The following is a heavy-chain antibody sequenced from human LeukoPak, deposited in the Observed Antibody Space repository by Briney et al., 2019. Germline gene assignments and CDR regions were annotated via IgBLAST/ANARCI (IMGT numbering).Heavy chain of an antibody. V-gene: IGHV3-53*01. Sequence: GGSLRLSCAASGFTVSSNYMSWVRQAPGKGLEWVSVIYSGGSTYYADSVKGRFTISRDNSKNTLYLQMNSLRVEDTAVYYCAKDQGATISVFDYWGQGTLVTVSS. CDR2: IYSGGST. D-gene: IGHD5-24*01. CDR3: AKDQGATISVFDY. J-gene: IGHJ4*02. CDR1: GFTVSSNY.